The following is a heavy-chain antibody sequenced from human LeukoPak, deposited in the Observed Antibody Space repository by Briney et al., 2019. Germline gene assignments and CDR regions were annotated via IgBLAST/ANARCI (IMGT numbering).Heavy chain of an antibody. V-gene: IGHV4-39*07. D-gene: IGHD4-17*01. CDR1: GGSISSSSYY. CDR3: ARLGYGDYGFDY. Sequence: SETLSLTCTVSGGSISSSSYYWGWIRQPPGKGLEWIGSIYYSGSTYYNPSLKSRVTISVDTSKNQFSLKLSSVTAADTAAYYCARLGYGDYGFDYWGQGTLVTVSS. J-gene: IGHJ4*02. CDR2: IYYSGST.